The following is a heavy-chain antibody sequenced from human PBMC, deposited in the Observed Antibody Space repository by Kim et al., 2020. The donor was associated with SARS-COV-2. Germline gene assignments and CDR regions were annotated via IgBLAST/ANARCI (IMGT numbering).Heavy chain of an antibody. D-gene: IGHD1-1*01. CDR1: GFTFSSYA. V-gene: IGHV3-30*04. Sequence: GGSLRLSCAASGFTFSSYAMHWVRQAPGKGLEWVAVISYDGSNKYYADSVKGRFTISRDNSKNTLYLQMNSLRAEDTAVYYCARDPGSWNDDEGFDYWGQGTLVTVSS. J-gene: IGHJ4*02. CDR3: ARDPGSWNDDEGFDY. CDR2: ISYDGSNK.